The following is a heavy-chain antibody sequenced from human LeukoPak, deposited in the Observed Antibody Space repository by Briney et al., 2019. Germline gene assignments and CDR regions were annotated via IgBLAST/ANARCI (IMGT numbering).Heavy chain of an antibody. D-gene: IGHD3-10*01. Sequence: PGGSLRLSCAASGFTFSSYAMSWFRKAPGKGLEWVSAISGSGGSTYYADSVKGRFTISRDNSKNTLYLQMNSLRAEDTAVYYCATIEVLWFGELSHFDYWGQGTLVTVSS. CDR2: ISGSGGST. CDR1: GFTFSSYA. CDR3: ATIEVLWFGELSHFDY. V-gene: IGHV3-23*01. J-gene: IGHJ4*02.